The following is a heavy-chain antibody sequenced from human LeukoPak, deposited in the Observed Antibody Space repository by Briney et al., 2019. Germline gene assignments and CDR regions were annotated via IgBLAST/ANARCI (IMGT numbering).Heavy chain of an antibody. Sequence: GGSLRLSCAASGFTFDDYGMSWVRQAPGKGLEWVSGINWNGGSTGYADSVKGRITISRDNAKNSLYLQMNSLRAEDTALYYCARERSGSGSYHLDYWGQGTLVTVSS. V-gene: IGHV3-20*04. J-gene: IGHJ4*02. CDR3: ARERSGSGSYHLDY. CDR1: GFTFDDYG. D-gene: IGHD1-26*01. CDR2: INWNGGST.